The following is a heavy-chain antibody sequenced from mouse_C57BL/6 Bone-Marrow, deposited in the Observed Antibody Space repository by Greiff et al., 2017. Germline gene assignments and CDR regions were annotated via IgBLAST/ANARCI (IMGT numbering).Heavy chain of an antibody. CDR1: GFNIKDYY. Sequence: EVKLMESGAELVRPGASVKLSCTASGFNIKDYYMHWVKQRPEQGLEWIGRIAPADGDTAYAPQFPGKATMTADPSSNTAYLQLSIRTSEDTAVYYVTRGYSGSSYACYFDVWGTGTTVTVSS. V-gene: IGHV14-1*01. CDR3: TRGYSGSSYACYFDV. CDR2: IAPADGDT. J-gene: IGHJ1*03. D-gene: IGHD1-1*01.